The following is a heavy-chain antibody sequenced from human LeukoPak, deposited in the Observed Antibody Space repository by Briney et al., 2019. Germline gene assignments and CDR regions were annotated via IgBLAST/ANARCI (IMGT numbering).Heavy chain of an antibody. CDR3: AKDWGYGSGTYFDY. Sequence: GGSLRLSCAASGFTFSSFSVIWVPQAPGKAVEGFSSSSNSDGKYYADSVKGRFTISRDSYKNTMYLQMNSLRAEDTAVYYCAKDWGYGSGTYFDYWGQGTLVTVSS. CDR2: SSNSDGK. D-gene: IGHD3-10*01. CDR1: GFTFSSFS. V-gene: IGHV3-23*01. J-gene: IGHJ4*02.